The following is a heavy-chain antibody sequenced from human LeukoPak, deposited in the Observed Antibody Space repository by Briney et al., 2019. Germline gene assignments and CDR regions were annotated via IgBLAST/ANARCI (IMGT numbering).Heavy chain of an antibody. CDR2: IIPIFGTA. D-gene: IGHD5-24*01. J-gene: IGHJ4*02. CDR3: ARDQDGYAPFDY. CDR1: GGTFSSYP. V-gene: IGHV1-69*13. Sequence: SVKVSCKASGGTFSSYPVSWVRQAPGQGLEWMGGIIPIFGTANYAQKFQGRVTITADESTSTAYMELSSLRSEDTAVYYCARDQDGYAPFDYWGQGTLVTVSS.